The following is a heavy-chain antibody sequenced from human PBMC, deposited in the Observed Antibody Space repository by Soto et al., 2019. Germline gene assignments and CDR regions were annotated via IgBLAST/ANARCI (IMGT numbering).Heavy chain of an antibody. V-gene: IGHV3-23*01. Sequence: EEQLLESGGGLVQPGGSLRLSCAASGFTFSSYAMSWVRQAPGKGLEWVSAISGSGATTYHADSVKGRFTISRENSKNTLYLQMNRLRAEDTAVYYCAKPPYSSSTFYYYGMDVWGRGTTVTVSS. J-gene: IGHJ6*02. CDR1: GFTFSSYA. CDR2: ISGSGATT. D-gene: IGHD6-6*01. CDR3: AKPPYSSSTFYYYGMDV.